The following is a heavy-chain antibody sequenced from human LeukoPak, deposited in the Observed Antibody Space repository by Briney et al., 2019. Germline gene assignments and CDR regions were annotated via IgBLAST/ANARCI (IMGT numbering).Heavy chain of an antibody. CDR3: ARDGADCSSTSCYGNWFDP. CDR1: GFTFSSYS. CDR2: ISSSSSYI. D-gene: IGHD2-2*01. V-gene: IGHV3-21*01. J-gene: IGHJ5*02. Sequence: GGSLRLSCAASGFTFSSYSMNWVRQAPGKGLEWVSSISSSSSYIYCADSVKGRFTIPRDNAKNSLYLQMNSLRAEDTAVYYCARDGADCSSTSCYGNWFDPWGQGTLVTVSS.